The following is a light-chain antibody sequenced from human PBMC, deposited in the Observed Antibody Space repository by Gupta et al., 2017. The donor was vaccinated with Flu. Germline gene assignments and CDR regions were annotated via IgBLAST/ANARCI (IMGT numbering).Light chain of an antibody. CDR2: LNSDGSN. Sequence: KVTSSLRSGHSSYGIAWHEQQLEKSPRCMMRLNSDGSNSRGDGIPDDFAGSSSGAERDLTISSGQDEDEDEYYCQTWGTGIWVFGGGTKLTVL. CDR3: QTWGTGIWV. CDR1: SGHSSYG. J-gene: IGLJ3*02. V-gene: IGLV4-69*01.